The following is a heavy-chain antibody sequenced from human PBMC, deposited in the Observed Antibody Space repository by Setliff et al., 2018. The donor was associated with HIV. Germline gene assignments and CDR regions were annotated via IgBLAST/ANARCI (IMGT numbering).Heavy chain of an antibody. CDR1: GFRVTDTY. D-gene: IGHD3-22*01. Sequence: GGSLRLSCEASGFRVTDTYMAWVRQAPGKGLEWVFGMNTDGSSTSYADAVKGRFTISRDNDKNMLYLQMNSLRADDSAVYYCVRGSGYYYFDNWGQGALVTVSS. J-gene: IGHJ4*02. CDR2: MNTDGSST. V-gene: IGHV3-74*01. CDR3: VRGSGYYYFDN.